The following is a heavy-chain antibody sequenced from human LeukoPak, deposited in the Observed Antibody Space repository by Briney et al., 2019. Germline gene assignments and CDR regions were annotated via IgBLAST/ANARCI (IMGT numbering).Heavy chain of an antibody. J-gene: IGHJ4*02. V-gene: IGHV3-74*01. Sequence: GGSLRLSCAASGFTFSSYWMHWVRQAPGKGLVWVSRINSDGSSTSYADSVKGRFTISRDNAKNTLYLQMNSLRAEDTAVYYCARGARGSGTASDSWGQGTLVTVSS. D-gene: IGHD3-10*01. CDR2: INSDGSST. CDR1: GFTFSSYW. CDR3: ARGARGSGTASDS.